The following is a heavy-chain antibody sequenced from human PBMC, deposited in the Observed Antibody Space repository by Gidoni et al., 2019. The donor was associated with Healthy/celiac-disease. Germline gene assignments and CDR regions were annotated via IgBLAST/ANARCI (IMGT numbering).Heavy chain of an antibody. J-gene: IGHJ4*02. CDR1: GYTFTSYA. CDR2: INAGNGNT. D-gene: IGHD3-10*01. Sequence: QVQLGQSGAEVKKPGASVKVSCKASGYTFTSYAMHWVRQAPGQRLEWMGWINAGNGNTKYSQKFQGRVTITRDTSASTAYMELSSLRSEDTAVYYCARVDYYGSGDQDYFDYWGQGTLVTVSS. CDR3: ARVDYYGSGDQDYFDY. V-gene: IGHV1-3*01.